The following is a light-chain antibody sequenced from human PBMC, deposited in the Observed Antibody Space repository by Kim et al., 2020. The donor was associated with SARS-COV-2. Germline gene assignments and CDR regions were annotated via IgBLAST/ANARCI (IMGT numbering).Light chain of an antibody. J-gene: IGLJ2*01. CDR2: GKN. Sequence: LGQTVRITCQGDSLRSYYASWYQQKPGQAPVLVIYGKNNRPSGIPDRFSGSSSGNTVSLTITGAQAEDEADYYCNSRDSSGNHLGVFGGGTQLTVL. CDR1: SLRSYY. CDR3: NSRDSSGNHLGV. V-gene: IGLV3-19*01.